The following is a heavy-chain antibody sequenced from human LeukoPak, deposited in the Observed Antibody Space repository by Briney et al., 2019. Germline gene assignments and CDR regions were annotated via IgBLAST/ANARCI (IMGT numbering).Heavy chain of an antibody. Sequence: GGSLRLSCAASGFTFSSYAMHWVRQAPGKGLEWVAVISYDGSNKYYADSVKGRFTISRDNAKNSLYLQMNSLRAEDTAVYYCARAGEEYYYDSSGYYFPGPWGQGTLVTVSS. CDR3: ARAGEEYYYDSSGYYFPGP. J-gene: IGHJ4*02. V-gene: IGHV3-30-3*01. D-gene: IGHD3-22*01. CDR2: ISYDGSNK. CDR1: GFTFSSYA.